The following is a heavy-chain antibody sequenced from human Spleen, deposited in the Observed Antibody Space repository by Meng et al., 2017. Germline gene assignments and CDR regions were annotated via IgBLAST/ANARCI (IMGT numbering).Heavy chain of an antibody. J-gene: IGHJ5*02. CDR2: IVHSGIT. CDR1: GGSISTSGYY. D-gene: IGHD6-19*01. Sequence: QPQLQESGRGRVKPSEALSLPCRVSGGSISTSGYYWDWIRQPPGKGLEWMGSIVHSGITYYTPSLKSRVTVSIDTSKSQFSLKLTSVTAADTAVYYCVRSSGWVRTGFDPWGQGTLVTVSS. CDR3: VRSSGWVRTGFDP. V-gene: IGHV4-39*01.